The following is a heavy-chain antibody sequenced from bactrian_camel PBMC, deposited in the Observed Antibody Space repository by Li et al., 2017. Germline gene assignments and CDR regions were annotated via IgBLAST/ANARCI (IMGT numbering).Heavy chain of an antibody. CDR2: LWTGDHST. J-gene: IGHJ4*01. CDR1: LNPDSRYC. V-gene: IGHV3S1*01. Sequence: VQLVESGGDSVQAGGSLRLSCATSLNPDSRYCLGWIRQVPGKEREGVALLWTGDHSTYYSNSAKGRFTISLDAAKNTLYLQMNSLRPEDTAMYYCAASLGKTYCHAAFFLSRQRPNFGYMGQGTQVTVS. D-gene: IGHD1*01.